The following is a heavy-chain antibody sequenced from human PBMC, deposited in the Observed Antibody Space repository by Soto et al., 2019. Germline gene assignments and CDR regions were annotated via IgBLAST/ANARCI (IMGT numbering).Heavy chain of an antibody. CDR3: ARHVGNSPPGI. J-gene: IGHJ4*02. V-gene: IGHV4-39*01. Sequence: QLQLQESGPGLVKPSETLSLTCTVSSGSISSSNYHWGSIRQPPGKGLEWIVSMYYSVSTYYNPSLRSRVTISVDTSKNRFSLKLTSVTAADTAVYHCARHVGNSPPGIWGQGTLVTVSS. CDR1: SGSISSSNYH. CDR2: MYYSVST. D-gene: IGHD6-13*01.